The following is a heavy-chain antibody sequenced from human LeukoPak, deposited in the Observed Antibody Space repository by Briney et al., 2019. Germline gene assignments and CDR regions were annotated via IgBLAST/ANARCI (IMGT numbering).Heavy chain of an antibody. CDR3: AKGLAVSGEDY. V-gene: IGHV3-9*01. Sequence: GRSLRLSCAASGFIFGDYAMHWVRQAPGKGLEWVSGITWNSVSIGYADSVKGRFTISRDNAKNSLYPQMSSLRAEDTAFYYCAKGLAVSGEDYWGQGTLVTVSS. D-gene: IGHD6-19*01. J-gene: IGHJ4*02. CDR2: ITWNSVSI. CDR1: GFIFGDYA.